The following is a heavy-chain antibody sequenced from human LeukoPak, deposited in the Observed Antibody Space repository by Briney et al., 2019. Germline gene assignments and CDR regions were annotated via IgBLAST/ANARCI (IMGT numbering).Heavy chain of an antibody. V-gene: IGHV1-3*01. Sequence: ASVKVSCKASGYTFTSYAMHWVRQAPGQRLEWMGWINAGNGNTKYSQKFQGRVTITRDTSASTAYMELSSLRSEDTAVYYCARESYGSGSYMSWFDPWGQGTLVTVCS. J-gene: IGHJ5*02. CDR1: GYTFTSYA. CDR3: ARESYGSGSYMSWFDP. CDR2: INAGNGNT. D-gene: IGHD3-10*01.